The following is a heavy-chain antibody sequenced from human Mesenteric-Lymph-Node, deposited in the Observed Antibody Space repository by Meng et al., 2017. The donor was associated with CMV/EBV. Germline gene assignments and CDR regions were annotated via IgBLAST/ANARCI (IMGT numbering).Heavy chain of an antibody. CDR1: GGSISSGDYY. V-gene: IGHV4-39*07. D-gene: IGHD1-26*01. Sequence: SETLSLTCTVSGGSISSGDYYWSWIRQPPGKGLEWIGSVYRSGSTNYKSSLKSRLTISVDTSKNQFSLKLSSVTAADTAVYYCAREGGSYDYWGQGTLVTVSS. CDR3: AREGGSYDY. CDR2: VYRSGST. J-gene: IGHJ4*02.